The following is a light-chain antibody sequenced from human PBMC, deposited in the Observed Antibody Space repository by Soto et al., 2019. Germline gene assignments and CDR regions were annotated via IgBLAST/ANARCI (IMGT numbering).Light chain of an antibody. CDR2: AAS. J-gene: IGKJ1*01. CDR3: QQSFTTLMWT. CDR1: DSISSY. V-gene: IGKV1-39*01. Sequence: QMTQSPSSLPASVGDRVTITCRASDSISSYLNWYQQRPGKAPTLLIYAASRLQRGVPSRFSGSGSGTHFTLTINSLQPEDFATYYCQQSFTTLMWTFGQGTKVEIK.